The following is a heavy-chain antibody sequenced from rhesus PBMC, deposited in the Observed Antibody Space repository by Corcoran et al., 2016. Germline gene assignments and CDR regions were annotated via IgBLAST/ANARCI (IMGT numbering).Heavy chain of an antibody. D-gene: IGHD4-23*01. CDR1: GGSISSGYYY. CDR2: ITYSGGT. CDR3: AREYPVTTRFEF. Sequence: QVQLQESGPGLVKPSETLSLTCAVSGGSISSGYYYWSRIRQPPGKGLELIGYITYSGGTSYNPSLKSRVTSSRDTSKNQFSLKLSSVTAADTAVYYCAREYPVTTRFEFWGQGALVTVSS. V-gene: IGHV4-122*02. J-gene: IGHJ1*01.